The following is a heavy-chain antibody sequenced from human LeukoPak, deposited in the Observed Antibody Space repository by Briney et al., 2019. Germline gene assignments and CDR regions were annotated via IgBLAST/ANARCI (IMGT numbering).Heavy chain of an antibody. CDR2: TYYYRSRWYN. J-gene: IGHJ5*02. CDR3: ASGTLTRGFDP. CDR1: GDSVSSNSAT. V-gene: IGHV6-1*01. Sequence: SQTLSLTCAISGDSVSSNSATWNWIRQSPSRGLEWLGRTYYYRSRWYNDYVVSVKSRITINADTSKNQFSLQLNSVTPEDTAVYYCASGTLTRGFDPWGQGTLVTVSS. D-gene: IGHD3-16*01.